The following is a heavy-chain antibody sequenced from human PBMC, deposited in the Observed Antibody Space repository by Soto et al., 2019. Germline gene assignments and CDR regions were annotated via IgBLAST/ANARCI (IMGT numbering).Heavy chain of an antibody. Sequence: GASVKVSCKASGYTFTSYGISWVRQAPGQGLEWMGWISAYNGNTNYAQKLQGRVTMTTDTSTSTAYMELRSLRSDDTAVYYCARDLGITGPDYFDYWGQGTLVTVSS. CDR3: ARDLGITGPDYFDY. CDR2: ISAYNGNT. CDR1: GYTFTSYG. V-gene: IGHV1-18*04. J-gene: IGHJ4*02. D-gene: IGHD1-20*01.